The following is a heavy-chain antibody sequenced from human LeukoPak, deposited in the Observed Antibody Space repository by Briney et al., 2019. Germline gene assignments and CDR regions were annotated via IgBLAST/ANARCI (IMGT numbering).Heavy chain of an antibody. CDR3: AYDSVLMVYAISPHY. CDR2: ISWNGGST. Sequence: HTGGSLRLSCAASGFTFNDYTMHWVRQAPGKGLEWVSLISWNGGSTHYADSVKGRFTISRDNSKNTLYLQMNSLRAEDTAVYYCAYDSVLMVYAISPHYWGQGTLVTVSS. J-gene: IGHJ4*02. V-gene: IGHV3-43*01. D-gene: IGHD2-8*01. CDR1: GFTFNDYT.